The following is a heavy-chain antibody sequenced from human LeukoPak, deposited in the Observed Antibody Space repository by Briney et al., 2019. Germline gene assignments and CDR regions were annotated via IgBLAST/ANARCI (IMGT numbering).Heavy chain of an antibody. Sequence: GGSLRLSCAASGFTFTTYAMTWVRQALGKGLEWVSAISGSGDTTYYADSVEGRFTISRDNSKNTLYLQMNSLRADDTAVYYCAKDRGYWGQGVLVTVSS. CDR2: ISGSGDTT. CDR1: GFTFTTYA. V-gene: IGHV3-23*01. D-gene: IGHD6-25*01. J-gene: IGHJ1*01. CDR3: AKDRGY.